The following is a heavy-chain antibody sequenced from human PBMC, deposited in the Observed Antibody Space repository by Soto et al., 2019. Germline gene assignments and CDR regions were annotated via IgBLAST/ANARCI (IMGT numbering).Heavy chain of an antibody. CDR3: ARDQGIGAFDI. V-gene: IGHV3-33*01. CDR2: ILYDGNNK. Sequence: SCAASGFTFSDYGIHWVRQAPGKGLEWVALILYDGNNKYYADSVKGRFTVSRDNSKNTLYLQMNSLRAEDTAVYYCARDQGIGAFDIWGKGTMVTVSS. J-gene: IGHJ3*02. D-gene: IGHD2-21*01. CDR1: GFTFSDYG.